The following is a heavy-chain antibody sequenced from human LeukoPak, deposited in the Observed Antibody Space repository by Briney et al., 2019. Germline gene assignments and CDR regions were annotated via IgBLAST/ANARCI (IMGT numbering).Heavy chain of an antibody. CDR1: GGSISSSSYY. CDR3: AITTYDILTGYYSDV. V-gene: IGHV4-39*01. CDR2: IYYSGST. J-gene: IGHJ6*02. Sequence: SETLSLTCTVSGGSISSSSYYWGWIRQPPGKGLEWIGSIYYSGSTYYNPSLKSRVTISVDTSKNQFSLKLSSVTAADTAVYYCAITTYDILTGYYSDVWGQGTTVTVSS. D-gene: IGHD3-9*01.